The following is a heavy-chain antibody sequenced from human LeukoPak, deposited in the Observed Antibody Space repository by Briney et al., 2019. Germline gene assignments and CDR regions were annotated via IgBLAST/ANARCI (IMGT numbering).Heavy chain of an antibody. CDR3: ARDHGSYSDY. Sequence: SETLSLTCSVSDVSISSSYWSWIRQPPGKGLEWIGYIYYSGSTNYNPSLKSRDTISVDTSKNQFSLKLSSVTAADTAVYYCARDHGSYSDYWGQGTLVTVSS. J-gene: IGHJ4*02. D-gene: IGHD1-26*01. CDR2: IYYSGST. CDR1: DVSISSSY. V-gene: IGHV4-59*01.